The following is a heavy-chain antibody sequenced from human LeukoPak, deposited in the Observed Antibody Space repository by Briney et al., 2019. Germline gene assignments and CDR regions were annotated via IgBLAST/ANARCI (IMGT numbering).Heavy chain of an antibody. CDR3: ARMPPFRYFDWLSYYYYGMDV. Sequence: GGSLRLSCAASGFTFSNSAMSWVRQAPGKGLEWVANIKQDGSEKYYVDSVKGRFTISRDNAKNSLYLQMNSLRAEDTAVYYCARMPPFRYFDWLSYYYYGMDVWGQGTTVTVSS. CDR1: GFTFSNSA. CDR2: IKQDGSEK. J-gene: IGHJ6*02. V-gene: IGHV3-7*01. D-gene: IGHD3-9*01.